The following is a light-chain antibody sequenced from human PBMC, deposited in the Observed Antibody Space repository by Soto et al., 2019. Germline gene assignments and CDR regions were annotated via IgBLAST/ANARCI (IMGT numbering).Light chain of an antibody. CDR3: QQRSSWPLT. V-gene: IGKV3-11*01. CDR1: QSVRTF. J-gene: IGKJ4*01. CDR2: GAS. Sequence: EIVLTQSPATLSLSPGERATLSCRASQSVRTFLAWYQQKIGQAPRLLIHGASNRATGIPARFSGSGSGTDFTLTISSLEPEDFAVYCCQQRSSWPLTFGGGTKVEIK.